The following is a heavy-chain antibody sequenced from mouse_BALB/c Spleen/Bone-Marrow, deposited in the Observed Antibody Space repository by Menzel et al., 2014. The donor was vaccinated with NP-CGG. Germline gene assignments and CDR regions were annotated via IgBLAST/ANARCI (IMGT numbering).Heavy chain of an antibody. J-gene: IGHJ4*01. V-gene: IGHV1-69*02. Sequence: QVQLQQPGAELVKPGASVKLSCKASGYTFTSYWMHWVKQRPGQGLEWIGEIDPSDSYTNYNQKFKGKATLTVDKSSSTAHMQLSSLTSEDSAVYFCARWLLRYYAMDDWGRGTSVTVSS. CDR2: IDPSDSYT. D-gene: IGHD2-3*01. CDR1: GYTFTSYW. CDR3: ARWLLRYYAMDD.